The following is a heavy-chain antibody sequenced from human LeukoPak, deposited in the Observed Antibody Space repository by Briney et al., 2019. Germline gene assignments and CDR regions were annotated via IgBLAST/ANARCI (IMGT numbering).Heavy chain of an antibody. Sequence: GGSLRLSCAASGFTFSSYAMHWVRQAPGKGLEWGAVISYDGSNKYYADSVKGRFTISRDNSKNTLYLQMNSLRAEDTAVYYCARGYSSGWSPTDWGQGTLVTVSS. V-gene: IGHV3-30-3*01. J-gene: IGHJ4*02. D-gene: IGHD6-19*01. CDR3: ARGYSSGWSPTD. CDR1: GFTFSSYA. CDR2: ISYDGSNK.